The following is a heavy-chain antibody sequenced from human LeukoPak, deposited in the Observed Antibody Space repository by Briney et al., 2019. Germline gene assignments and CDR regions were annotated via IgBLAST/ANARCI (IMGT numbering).Heavy chain of an antibody. D-gene: IGHD1-26*01. Sequence: SVKVSCKASGGTFSSYAISWVRQAPGQGLEWMGGIIPIFGTANYAQKFQGRVTITADESTSTAYMGLSSLRSEDTAVYYCARAIVGATGGAFDIWGQGTMVTVSS. J-gene: IGHJ3*02. CDR3: ARAIVGATGGAFDI. CDR2: IIPIFGTA. CDR1: GGTFSSYA. V-gene: IGHV1-69*13.